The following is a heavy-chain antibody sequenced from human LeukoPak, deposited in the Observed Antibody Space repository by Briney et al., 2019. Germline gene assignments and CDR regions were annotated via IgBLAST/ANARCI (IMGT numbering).Heavy chain of an antibody. Sequence: PSETLSLTCTASGGSISSSSYYWGWIRQPPGKGLEWIGEINHSGSTNYNPSLKSRVTISVDTSKNQFSLKLSSVTAADTAVYYCARGRRVRGVATYGMDVWGQGTTVTVSS. CDR1: GGSISSSSYY. J-gene: IGHJ6*02. CDR2: INHSGST. V-gene: IGHV4-39*07. CDR3: ARGRRVRGVATYGMDV. D-gene: IGHD3-10*01.